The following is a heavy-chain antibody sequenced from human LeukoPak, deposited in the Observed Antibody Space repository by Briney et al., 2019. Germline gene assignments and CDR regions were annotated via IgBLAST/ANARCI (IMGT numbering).Heavy chain of an antibody. CDR2: ISGSDGST. D-gene: IGHD5-24*01. V-gene: IGHV3-23*01. J-gene: IGHJ5*02. CDR1: GFTFNIYG. CDR3: AKAAYLRLQQRPGWFDP. Sequence: GGSLRLSCSASGFTFNIYGLTWVRPPPRKGLEWVSSISGSDGSTYYADSVKGRFTISRDNSKNTLYLQMNSLRAEDTAVYYCAKAAYLRLQQRPGWFDPWGQGTLVTVSS.